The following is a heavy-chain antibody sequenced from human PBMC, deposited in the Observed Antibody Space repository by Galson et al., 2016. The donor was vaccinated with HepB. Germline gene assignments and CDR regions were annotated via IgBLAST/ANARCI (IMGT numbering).Heavy chain of an antibody. V-gene: IGHV3-11*06. D-gene: IGHD3/OR15-3a*01. Sequence: SLRLSCAASGFTFSDYYMSWIRQAPGKGLEWVSYISSSSSYTKYADSVKGRFTISRDNAKNSLYLQMNSLRAEDTAVYCCAREGDFGLADWYFDLWGRGTLVTVSS. J-gene: IGHJ2*01. CDR2: ISSSSSYT. CDR1: GFTFSDYY. CDR3: AREGDFGLADWYFDL.